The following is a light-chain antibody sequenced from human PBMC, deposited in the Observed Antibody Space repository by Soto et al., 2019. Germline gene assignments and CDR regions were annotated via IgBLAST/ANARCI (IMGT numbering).Light chain of an antibody. CDR1: QSVSSY. V-gene: IGKV3-11*01. J-gene: IGKJ1*01. CDR2: DAS. CDR3: QQYGSSGT. Sequence: ELVLTQSPGTLSLSPGQRATLSCRASQSVSSYLAWYQQKPGQAPRLLIYDASNRATGIPARFSGSGSGTDFTLTISSLEPEDFAVYYCQQYGSSGTFGQGTKVDIK.